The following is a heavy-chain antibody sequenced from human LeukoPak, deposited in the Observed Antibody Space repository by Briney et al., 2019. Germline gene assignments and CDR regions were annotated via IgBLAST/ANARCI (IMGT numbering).Heavy chain of an antibody. V-gene: IGHV3-21*01. CDR3: ARDLRSGWYEGNY. J-gene: IGHJ4*02. CDR1: GFTFSSYS. CDR2: ISSSSSYI. Sequence: PGGSLRLSCAASGFTFSSYSMNWVRQAPRKGLKWVSSISSSSSYIYYAHSVKGRFTISRDNAKNSLYLQMNSLRAEDTAVYYCARDLRSGWYEGNYWGQGTLVTVSS. D-gene: IGHD6-19*01.